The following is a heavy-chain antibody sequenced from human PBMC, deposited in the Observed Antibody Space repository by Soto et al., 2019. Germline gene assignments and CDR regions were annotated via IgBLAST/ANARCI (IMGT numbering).Heavy chain of an antibody. CDR2: IPSDGRDV. J-gene: IGHJ4*02. CDR3: TRDDSGLGIDY. D-gene: IGHD1-26*01. V-gene: IGHV3-74*01. CDR1: GFNFRDFW. Sequence: PGGSLRLSCEASGFNFRDFWMHWVRQPPGKGPEWVSNIPSDGRDVSYADSVRGRFTISRDYARNTLYLQMSDLRVEDTAIYYCTRDDSGLGIDYWGQGTQVTVSS.